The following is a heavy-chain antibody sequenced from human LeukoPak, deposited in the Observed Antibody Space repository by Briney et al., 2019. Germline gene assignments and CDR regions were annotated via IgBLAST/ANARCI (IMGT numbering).Heavy chain of an antibody. CDR2: IHTSGST. CDR1: GGSISSYY. CDR3: ARRDISSGWSFDY. J-gene: IGHJ4*02. V-gene: IGHV4-4*07. D-gene: IGHD6-19*01. Sequence: SETLSLTCTVSGGSISSYYWSWIRQPAGKGLEWIGQIHTSGSTNYNPPLKSRVTMSIDTPENQLSLTIRSVTAADTAVYYCARRDISSGWSFDYWGQGTLVTVSS.